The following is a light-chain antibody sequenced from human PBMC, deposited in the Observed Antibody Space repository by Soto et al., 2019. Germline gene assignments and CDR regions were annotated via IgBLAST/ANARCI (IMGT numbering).Light chain of an antibody. CDR1: SSDIGIYKY. CDR3: SSYTTSSTRV. V-gene: IGLV2-14*01. Sequence: QSALTQPASVSGSPGQSIAISCTGSSSDIGIYKYVSWHQQHPGKVPKLIIYEVTNRPSGVSNRFSGSKSGNTASLTISGLQAEDEADYYCSSYTTSSTRVFGPGTKLTVL. CDR2: EVT. J-gene: IGLJ1*01.